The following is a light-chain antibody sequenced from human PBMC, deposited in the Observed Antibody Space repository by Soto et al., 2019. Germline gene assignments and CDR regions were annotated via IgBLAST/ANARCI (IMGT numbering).Light chain of an antibody. CDR3: QHYVGSPT. Sequence: EIVLTHPPGPLSLSAGERAPVSCRASQSVNNNFLAWYQLRPGQAPRLLISGASSRATGIPDRISGSGSGTDFTLTITRVEPEDSAMYYCQHYVGSPTFGQGTKVDIK. CDR2: GAS. V-gene: IGKV3-20*01. J-gene: IGKJ1*01. CDR1: QSVNNNF.